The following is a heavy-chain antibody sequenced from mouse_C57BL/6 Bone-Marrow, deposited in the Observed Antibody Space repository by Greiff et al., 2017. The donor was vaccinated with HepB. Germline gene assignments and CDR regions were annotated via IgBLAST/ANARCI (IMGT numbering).Heavy chain of an antibody. J-gene: IGHJ2*01. Sequence: VQLQQSGAELARPGASVKMSCKASGYTFTSYTMHWVKQRPGQGLEWIGYINPSSGYTKYNQKFKDQATLTADKSSSTAYMQLSSLTSEDSAVYYCARGGGVTLDYWGQGTTLTVSS. CDR1: GYTFTSYT. CDR3: ARGGGVTLDY. CDR2: INPSSGYT. D-gene: IGHD2-2*01. V-gene: IGHV1-4*01.